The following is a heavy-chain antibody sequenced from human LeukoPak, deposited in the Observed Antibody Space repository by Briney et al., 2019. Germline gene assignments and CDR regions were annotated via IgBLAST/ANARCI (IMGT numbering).Heavy chain of an antibody. CDR3: ASTDQLLYKTYYYMDV. CDR2: IIPIFGTA. D-gene: IGHD2-2*02. CDR1: GGTFSSYA. V-gene: IGHV1-69*13. Sequence: ASVKVSCKASGGTFSSYAISWVRQAPGQGLEWMGGIIPIFGTANYAQKFQGRVTITADESTSTAYMELSSLRSEDTAVYYCASTDQLLYKTYYYMDVWGKGTTVTVSS. J-gene: IGHJ6*03.